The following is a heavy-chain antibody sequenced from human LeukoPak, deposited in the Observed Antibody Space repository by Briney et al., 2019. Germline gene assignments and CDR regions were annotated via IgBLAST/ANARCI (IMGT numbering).Heavy chain of an antibody. CDR1: GDSFSRNTYS. D-gene: IGHD3-10*01. J-gene: IGHJ4*02. CDR3: ARGVPY. CDR2: IYYTGRT. V-gene: IGHV4-39*07. Sequence: SETLSLTCTVSGDSFSRNTYSWGWIRQPPGKGLEWIGSIYYTGRTFYNPSLKSRVTISVDTSKNQFSLKLSSVTAADTAVYYCARGVPYWGQGTLVTVSS.